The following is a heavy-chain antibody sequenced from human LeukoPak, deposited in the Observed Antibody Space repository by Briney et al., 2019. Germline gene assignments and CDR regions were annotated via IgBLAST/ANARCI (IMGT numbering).Heavy chain of an antibody. CDR1: SGSINNTSHY. CDR2: IYYSGSS. Sequence: SETLSLTCTVSSGSINNTSHYWGWIRQPPGRGLEWIGSIYYSGSSYYNPSLKSRVTISVDTSKSQFSLELSSVTAADTAVYYCARHQGGYNWFDPWGQGTLVTVSS. J-gene: IGHJ5*02. V-gene: IGHV4-39*01. D-gene: IGHD5-12*01. CDR3: ARHQGGYNWFDP.